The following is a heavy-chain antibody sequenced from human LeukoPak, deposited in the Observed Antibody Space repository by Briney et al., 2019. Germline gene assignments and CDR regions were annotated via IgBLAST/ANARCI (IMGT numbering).Heavy chain of an antibody. CDR1: GGSISSHY. D-gene: IGHD4-11*01. J-gene: IGHJ3*02. V-gene: IGHV4-59*11. CDR2: IYYSGST. Sequence: SETLSLTCTVSGGSISSHYWSWIRQPPGKGLEWIGYIYYSGSTNYNPSLKSRVTISVDTSKNQFSLKLSSVTAADTAVYYCAGRMTTVNLIGVDDAFDIWGQGTMVTVSS. CDR3: AGRMTTVNLIGVDDAFDI.